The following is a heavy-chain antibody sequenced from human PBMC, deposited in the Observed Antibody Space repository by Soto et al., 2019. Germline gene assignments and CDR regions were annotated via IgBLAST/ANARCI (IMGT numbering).Heavy chain of an antibody. J-gene: IGHJ4*01. V-gene: IGHV4-59*13. D-gene: IGHD3-22*01. CDR3: ARDLGYYYDSSGHFDY. CDR2: IYYSGST. CDR1: GGSISSYY. Sequence: PSETLSLTCTVSGGSISSYYWSWIRQRPGKGLEWIGYIYYSGSTNYNPSLKSRVTISVDTSKNQFSLKLSSVTAADTAVYYCARDLGYYYDSSGHFDYWGQGTLVTVSS.